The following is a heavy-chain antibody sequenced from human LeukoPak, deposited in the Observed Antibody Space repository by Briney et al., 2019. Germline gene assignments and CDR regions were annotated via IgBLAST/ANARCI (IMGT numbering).Heavy chain of an antibody. CDR3: ARVSSSWYQDWYFDL. Sequence: PSETLSLTCAVSGGSISSYYWSWIRQPAGKGLEWIGRIDTSGNTNYKPSLKSRVTMSVDTSKNQFSLKLSSVTAADTAVYYCARVSSSWYQDWYFDLWGRGTLITVSS. CDR1: GGSISSYY. CDR2: IDTSGNT. J-gene: IGHJ2*01. D-gene: IGHD6-13*01. V-gene: IGHV4-4*07.